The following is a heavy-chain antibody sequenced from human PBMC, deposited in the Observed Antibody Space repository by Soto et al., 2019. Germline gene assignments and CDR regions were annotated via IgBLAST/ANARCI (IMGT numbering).Heavy chain of an antibody. V-gene: IGHV4-31*03. CDR1: GGSISSGGYY. J-gene: IGHJ4*02. Sequence: SETLSLTCTVSGGSISSGGYYWSWIRQHPGKGLEWIGYIYYSGTTYYNPSLKSRVTISVDTSKDQFSLKLSSVTAADTAVYYCVRENYYDSSGYDYWGQGTLVTVSS. D-gene: IGHD3-22*01. CDR2: IYYSGTT. CDR3: VRENYYDSSGYDY.